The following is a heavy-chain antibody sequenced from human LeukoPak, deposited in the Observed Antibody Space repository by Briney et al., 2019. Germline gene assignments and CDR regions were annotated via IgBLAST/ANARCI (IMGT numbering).Heavy chain of an antibody. CDR2: ISGSGGST. Sequence: GGSLRLSCAASGFTFSSYAMSWVRQAPGKGLEWISAISGSGGSTYYADSVKGRFTISRDNSKNTPYLQMNSLRAEDTAVYYCAKALASSGILTVSRSQAPSWGQEALVTVSS. V-gene: IGHV3-23*01. CDR3: AKALASSGILTVSRSQAPS. J-gene: IGHJ1*01. CDR1: GFTFSSYA. D-gene: IGHD3-9*01.